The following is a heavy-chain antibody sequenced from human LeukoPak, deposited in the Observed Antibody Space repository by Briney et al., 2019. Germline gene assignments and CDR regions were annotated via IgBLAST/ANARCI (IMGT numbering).Heavy chain of an antibody. CDR1: GYTFTGYY. CDR2: INPNSGGT. V-gene: IGHV1-2*02. Sequence: GASVKVSCKASGYTFTGYYMHWVRQAPGQGLEWMGWINPNSGGTNYAQKFQGRVTMTRDTSISTAYMELSRLRSDDTAVYYCARGRKVRYGSGSSDYWGQGTLVTVSS. J-gene: IGHJ4*02. D-gene: IGHD3-10*01. CDR3: ARGRKVRYGSGSSDY.